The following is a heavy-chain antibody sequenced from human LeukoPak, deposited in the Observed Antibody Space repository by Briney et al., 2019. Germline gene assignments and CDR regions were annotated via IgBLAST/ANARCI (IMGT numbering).Heavy chain of an antibody. CDR3: ANFPGIAAAGNSNWFDP. J-gene: IGHJ5*02. V-gene: IGHV3-48*01. Sequence: SGGSLRLSCAASGFTFSSYSMNWVRQAPGKGLEWVSYISSSSSTIYYADSVKGRFTISRDNAKNSLYLQMNSLRAEDTAVYYCANFPGIAAAGNSNWFDPWGQGTLVTVSS. CDR2: ISSSSSTI. CDR1: GFTFSSYS. D-gene: IGHD6-13*01.